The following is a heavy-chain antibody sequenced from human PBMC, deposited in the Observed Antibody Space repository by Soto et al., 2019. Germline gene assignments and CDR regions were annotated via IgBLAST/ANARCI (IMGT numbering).Heavy chain of an antibody. Sequence: ESGGGLVKPGGSLRLSCAVSGFSFRDAWMNWVRQAPGKGLEWVVRIKSKAAGGAIDYAAPVKGRFTISRDDSKDTLYLQINSLKTEDTAMYYCTTDGSFGGVVVAFHLWGQGTMLSVSS. J-gene: IGHJ3*01. V-gene: IGHV3-15*07. D-gene: IGHD3-10*01. CDR3: TTDGSFGGVVVAFHL. CDR1: GFSFRDAW. CDR2: IKSKAAGGAI.